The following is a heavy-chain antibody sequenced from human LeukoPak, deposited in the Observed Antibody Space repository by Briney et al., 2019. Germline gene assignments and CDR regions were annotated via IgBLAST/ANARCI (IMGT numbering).Heavy chain of an antibody. D-gene: IGHD1-26*01. CDR1: GYSFTTYA. V-gene: IGHV1-18*04. CDR2: ISTYNDNT. J-gene: IGHJ4*02. Sequence: ASVKVSCKASGYSFTTYAISWVRQAPGQGLEWMGLISTYNDNTNYAQNLQGRVTLTTDTSTSTAYMELRSLRSDDTPVYYCARGWDRFEYWGQGTLVTVSS. CDR3: ARGWDRFEY.